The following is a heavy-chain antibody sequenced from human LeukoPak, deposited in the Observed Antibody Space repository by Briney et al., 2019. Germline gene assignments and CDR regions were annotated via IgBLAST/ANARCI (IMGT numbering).Heavy chain of an antibody. V-gene: IGHV4-4*02. J-gene: IGHJ6*03. CDR3: ARFWSGYPNYYYYYMDV. D-gene: IGHD3-3*01. CDR1: GDSISSSNW. Sequence: SETLSLTCAVSGDSISSSNWWTWVRQPPGKGLEWIGEIYHSGNTNYNPSLKSRVTISVDKSKNQFSLKLSSVTAADTAVYYCARFWSGYPNYYYYYMDVWGKGTTVTVSS. CDR2: IYHSGNT.